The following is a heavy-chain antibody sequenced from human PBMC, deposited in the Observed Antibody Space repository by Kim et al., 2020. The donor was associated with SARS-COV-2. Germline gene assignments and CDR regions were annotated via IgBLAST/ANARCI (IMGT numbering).Heavy chain of an antibody. D-gene: IGHD1-26*01. V-gene: IGHV1-8*01. CDR3: ARGFTDLGYYMDV. Sequence: YAQKVQGRVTMPRNTSISTAYMELSSLRSEDTAVYYCARGFTDLGYYMDVWGKGTTVTVSS. J-gene: IGHJ6*03.